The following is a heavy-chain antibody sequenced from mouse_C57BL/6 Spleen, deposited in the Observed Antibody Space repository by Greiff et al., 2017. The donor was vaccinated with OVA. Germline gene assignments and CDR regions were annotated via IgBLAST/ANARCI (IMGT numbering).Heavy chain of an antibody. Sequence: EVKVVESGGGLVKPGGSLKLSCAASGFTFSDYGMHWVRQAPEKGLEWVAYISSGSSTIYYADTVQGRFTISRDNAKNTLFLQMTSLRSEDTAMYYCARRGLTGTLYYAMDCWGQGTSVTVAS. CDR1: GFTFSDYG. D-gene: IGHD4-1*01. CDR3: ARRGLTGTLYYAMDC. J-gene: IGHJ4*01. CDR2: ISSGSSTI. V-gene: IGHV5-17*01.